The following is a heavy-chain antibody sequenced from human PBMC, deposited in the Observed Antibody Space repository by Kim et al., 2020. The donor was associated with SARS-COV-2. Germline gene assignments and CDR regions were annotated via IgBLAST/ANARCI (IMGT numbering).Heavy chain of an antibody. J-gene: IGHJ4*02. CDR2: INSDGSST. CDR1: GFTFSSYW. Sequence: GGSLRLSCAASGFTFSSYWMHWVRQAPGKGLVWVSRINSDGSSTSYADSVKGRFTISRDNAKNTLYLQMNSLRAEDTAVYYCARGAQRPFPYGDLDYWGQGTLVTVSS. V-gene: IGHV3-74*01. D-gene: IGHD4-17*01. CDR3: ARGAQRPFPYGDLDY.